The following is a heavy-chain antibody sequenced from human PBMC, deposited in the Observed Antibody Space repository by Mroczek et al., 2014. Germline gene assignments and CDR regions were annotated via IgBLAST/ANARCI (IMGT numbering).Heavy chain of an antibody. CDR1: GFTFSSYG. Sequence: QVQLVESGGGVVQPGRSLRLSCAASGFTFSSYGMHWVRQAPGKGLEWVAVIWYDGSNKYYADSVKGRFTISRDNSKNTLYLQMNSLRAEDTAVYYCARDGPYYYGSGSQYGMDVWGQGTTVTVSS. D-gene: IGHD3-10*01. CDR2: IWYDGSNK. J-gene: IGHJ6*02. V-gene: IGHV3-33*01. CDR3: ARDGPYYYGSGSQYGMDV.